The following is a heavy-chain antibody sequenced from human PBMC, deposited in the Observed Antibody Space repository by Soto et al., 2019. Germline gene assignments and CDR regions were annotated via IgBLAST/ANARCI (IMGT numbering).Heavy chain of an antibody. V-gene: IGHV4-34*01. CDR3: ARDKITGLFDY. Sequence: QVQLQQWGAGLLKPSETLSLTCAVYGGSFSGYYWTWIRQPPGTGLEWIGEINHSGSTNYNPSLKRRVTISGDTSKHQFSLTLTSVTAADTAVYYCARDKITGLFDYWGQGTLVTVSS. J-gene: IGHJ4*02. CDR2: INHSGST. D-gene: IGHD2-8*02. CDR1: GGSFSGYY.